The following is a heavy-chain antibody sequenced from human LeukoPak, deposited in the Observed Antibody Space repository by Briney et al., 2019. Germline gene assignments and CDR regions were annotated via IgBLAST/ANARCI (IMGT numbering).Heavy chain of an antibody. V-gene: IGHV1-69*04. D-gene: IGHD2-15*01. CDR3: ASARDHGGYYDY. J-gene: IGHJ4*02. CDR2: IMPLLGST. Sequence: SVKVSCKTSGGTFSNYAISWVRQAPGQGLEWMGRIMPLLGSTSYAQKFQGRVTITADKSTSTAYMEVHSLTSDDTAIYYCASARDHGGYYDYWGRGTLVTVSS. CDR1: GGTFSNYA.